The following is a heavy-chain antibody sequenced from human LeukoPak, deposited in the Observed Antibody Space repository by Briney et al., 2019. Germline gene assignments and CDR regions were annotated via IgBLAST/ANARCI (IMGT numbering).Heavy chain of an antibody. Sequence: ASVKVSCKASGYTFTSYGISWVRQAPGQGLEWMGWISAYNGNTDYAQKLQGRVTMTTDTSTSTAYMELRSLRSDDTAVYYCARSHYDFWSGKGMYMDVWGKGTTVTVSS. CDR2: ISAYNGNT. J-gene: IGHJ6*03. V-gene: IGHV1-18*01. D-gene: IGHD3-3*01. CDR3: ARSHYDFWSGKGMYMDV. CDR1: GYTFTSYG.